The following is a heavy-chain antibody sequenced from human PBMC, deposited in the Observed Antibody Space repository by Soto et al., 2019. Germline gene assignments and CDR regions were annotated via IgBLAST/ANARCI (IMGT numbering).Heavy chain of an antibody. J-gene: IGHJ4*02. CDR1: GFIFDDYT. CDR2: IRSKAYGGTG. Sequence: HPGGSLRLSCTTSGFIFDDYTMSWFRQAPGKGLEWIGFIRSKAYGGTGDNVASVTGRFTVSRDDSKRIAYLQMNSLKIEDTAVYYCTRGGNYYDDHDFWGQGTLVTVSS. CDR3: TRGGNYYDDHDF. V-gene: IGHV3-49*03. D-gene: IGHD3-10*01.